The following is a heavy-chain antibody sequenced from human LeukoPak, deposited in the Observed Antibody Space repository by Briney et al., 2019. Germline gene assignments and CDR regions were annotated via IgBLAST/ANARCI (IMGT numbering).Heavy chain of an antibody. CDR1: GFTFAIHA. CDR3: ARDSEWVPAATYYDY. J-gene: IGHJ4*02. Sequence: GGSLRLSCAASGFTFAIHAMTWVRQAPGKGLEWVSGISGDGASTHYAESVKGQFTISRDNSQNTLFLQMNSLRAEDTAVYYCARDSEWVPAATYYDYWGQGTLVTVSS. V-gene: IGHV3-23*01. CDR2: ISGDGAST. D-gene: IGHD2-2*01.